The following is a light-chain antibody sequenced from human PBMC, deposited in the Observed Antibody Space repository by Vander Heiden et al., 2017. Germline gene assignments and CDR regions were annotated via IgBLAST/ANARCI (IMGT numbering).Light chain of an antibody. J-gene: IGKJ3*01. Sequence: IRMTQSPSSFSASTGDRVTITCRASQGISSYLAWYQQKPGKAPKLLIYAASTLQSGVLSRFSGSGSGTDFTLTISCLQSEDFATYYCQQYYSYPFTFGPGTKVDIK. V-gene: IGKV1-8*01. CDR2: AAS. CDR3: QQYYSYPFT. CDR1: QGISSY.